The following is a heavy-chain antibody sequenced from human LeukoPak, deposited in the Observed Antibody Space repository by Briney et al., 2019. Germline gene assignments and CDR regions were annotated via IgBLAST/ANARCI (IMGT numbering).Heavy chain of an antibody. CDR2: IYPGDSDT. V-gene: IGHV5-51*01. D-gene: IGHD3-3*01. J-gene: IGHJ3*02. CDR3: AAYPYYDFWSGSVNAFDI. CDR1: GYSFTSYW. Sequence: GESLKISCKGSGYSFTSYWIGWVRQMPGKGLEWMGIIYPGDSDTRYSPSLQGQVTISADKSISTAYLQWSSLKASDTAMYYCAAYPYYDFWSGSVNAFDIWGQGTMVTVSS.